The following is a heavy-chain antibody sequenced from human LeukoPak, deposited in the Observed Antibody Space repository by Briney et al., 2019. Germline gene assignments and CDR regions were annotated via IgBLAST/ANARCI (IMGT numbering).Heavy chain of an antibody. Sequence: PGGSLRLSCAAPGFAFNTYSLHWVRQAPDTGLEWMAGISSDGSKTYYTHSVQDRFTISRDNSKSTLYLQMNSLRAEDTAVYYCARDLIVINFDWHHWYFDLWGRGTLVTVSS. D-gene: IGHD3-9*01. CDR3: ARDLIVINFDWHHWYFDL. J-gene: IGHJ2*01. V-gene: IGHV3-30*10. CDR1: GFAFNTYS. CDR2: ISSDGSKT.